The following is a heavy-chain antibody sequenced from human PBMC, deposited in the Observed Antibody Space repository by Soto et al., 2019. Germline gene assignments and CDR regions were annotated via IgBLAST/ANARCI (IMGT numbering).Heavy chain of an antibody. J-gene: IGHJ6*02. Sequence: QVQLVQSGAEVKKPGSSVKVSCKAPGGTFSSYVISWVRQAPGQGLEWMGGIIPIFGTANYAQKFQGRVTITADEYTSTGYMELSSLRSEDTAVYYCARSQGGSSSLDIYYYYYYGMDVWGQGTTVTVSS. V-gene: IGHV1-69*01. D-gene: IGHD2-15*01. CDR3: ARSQGGSSSLDIYYYYYYGMDV. CDR2: IIPIFGTA. CDR1: GGTFSSYV.